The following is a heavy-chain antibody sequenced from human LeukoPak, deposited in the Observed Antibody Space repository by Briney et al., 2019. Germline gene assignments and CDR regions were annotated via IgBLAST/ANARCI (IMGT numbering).Heavy chain of an antibody. CDR2: ISYDGSNK. D-gene: IGHD3-22*01. Sequence: GGSLRLSCAASGFTFSSYGMHWVRQAPGKGLEWVAVISYDGSNKYYADSVKGRFTISRDNSKNTLYLQMNSLRAEDTAVYYCAKQSGLNYDSSRFDPWGQGTLVTVSS. CDR1: GFTFSSYG. CDR3: AKQSGLNYDSSRFDP. J-gene: IGHJ5*02. V-gene: IGHV3-30*18.